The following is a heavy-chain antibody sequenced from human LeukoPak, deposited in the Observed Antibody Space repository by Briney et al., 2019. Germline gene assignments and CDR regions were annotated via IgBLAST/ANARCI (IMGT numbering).Heavy chain of an antibody. CDR2: ISVSGGST. D-gene: IGHD3-10*01. CDR3: ARDALWFGESRHGFDY. CDR1: GFTFSSYA. Sequence: PGGSLRLSCAASGFTFSSYAMNWVRQAPGKGLEWVSAISVSGGSTYYADSVKGRFTISRDNSKNTLYLQMNSLRAEDTAVYYCARDALWFGESRHGFDYWGQGTLVTVSS. J-gene: IGHJ4*02. V-gene: IGHV3-23*01.